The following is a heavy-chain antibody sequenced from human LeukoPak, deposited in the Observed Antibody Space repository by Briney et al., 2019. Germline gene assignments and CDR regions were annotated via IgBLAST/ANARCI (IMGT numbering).Heavy chain of an antibody. CDR1: GGSISSYY. D-gene: IGHD2-15*01. J-gene: IGHJ5*02. CDR3: ARLYCSGGSCYSNWFDP. CDR2: IYTSGST. Sequence: PSETLSLTCTVSGGSISSYYWSWIRQPAGKGLEWIGRIYTSGSTNYNPSLKSRVTMSVDTSKNQFSLKLSSVTAADTAVYYRARLYCSGGSCYSNWFDPWGQGTLVSVSS. V-gene: IGHV4-4*07.